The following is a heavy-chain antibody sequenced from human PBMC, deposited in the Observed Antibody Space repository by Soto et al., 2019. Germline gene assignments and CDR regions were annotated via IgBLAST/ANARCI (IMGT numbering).Heavy chain of an antibody. CDR3: ARDYYYDTTGPLDY. CDR2: ISAYNGNT. Sequence: SVKVSCKASGYTFTSYGISWVRQAPGQGLEWMGWISAYNGNTNYAQKLQGRVTMTTDTSTSTAYMELRSLRSDDTAVYYCARDYYYDTTGPLDYWGQGTLVTVSS. J-gene: IGHJ4*02. D-gene: IGHD3-22*01. CDR1: GYTFTSYG. V-gene: IGHV1-18*04.